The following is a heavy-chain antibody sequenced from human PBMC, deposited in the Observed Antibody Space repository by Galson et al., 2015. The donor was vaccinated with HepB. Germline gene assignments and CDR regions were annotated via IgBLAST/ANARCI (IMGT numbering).Heavy chain of an antibody. D-gene: IGHD2-2*01. CDR3: ARDAVPAALPAPNWFDP. V-gene: IGHV1-18*01. J-gene: IGHJ5*02. Sequence: SVKVSCKASGYTFTSYGISWVRQAPGQGLEWMGWISAYTGNTNYAQKLQGRVTMTTDTSTSTAYMELRSLRSDDAAVYYCARDAVPAALPAPNWFDPWGQGTLVTVSS. CDR1: GYTFTSYG. CDR2: ISAYTGNT.